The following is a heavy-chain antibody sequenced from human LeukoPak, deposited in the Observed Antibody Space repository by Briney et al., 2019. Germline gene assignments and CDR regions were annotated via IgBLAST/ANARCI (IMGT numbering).Heavy chain of an antibody. CDR1: GFTFSSYA. V-gene: IGHV3-23*01. CDR2: ISGSGGST. D-gene: IGHD6-13*01. CDR3: AKDKLGAGGQSDY. J-gene: IGHJ4*02. Sequence: PGGSLRLSCAASGFTFSSYAMSWVRQAPGKGLEWVSAISGSGGSTYYADSVKGRFTTSRDNSKNTLYLQMNSLRAENTALYYCAKDKLGAGGQSDYWGQGTLVTVSS.